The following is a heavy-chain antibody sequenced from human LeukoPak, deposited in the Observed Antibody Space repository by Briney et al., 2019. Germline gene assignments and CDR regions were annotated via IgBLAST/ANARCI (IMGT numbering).Heavy chain of an antibody. CDR3: ARGRRSDY. CDR1: GYTFTSYD. Sequence: GASVKVSCKASGYTFTSYDINWVRQAPGQGLEWMGWISPNSGGTNYAQKFQGRVTMTRDTSISTAYMELSRLRSDDTAVYYCARGRRSDYWGQGTLVTVSS. J-gene: IGHJ4*02. D-gene: IGHD5-24*01. V-gene: IGHV1-2*02. CDR2: ISPNSGGT.